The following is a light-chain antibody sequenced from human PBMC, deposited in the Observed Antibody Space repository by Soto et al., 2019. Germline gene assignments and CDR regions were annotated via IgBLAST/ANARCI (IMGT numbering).Light chain of an antibody. CDR2: GAS. V-gene: IGKV3-20*01. Sequence: EIVLTQSPGTLSLSPGERATLSCRASQSVSTSYLAWYQQKPGQAPRLLIYGASSRATGIPDRFSGSGSGTDFTLTISRLEPEDFAVYYCQHYVTSPPTFGQGTKVEIK. CDR3: QHYVTSPPT. J-gene: IGKJ1*01. CDR1: QSVSTSY.